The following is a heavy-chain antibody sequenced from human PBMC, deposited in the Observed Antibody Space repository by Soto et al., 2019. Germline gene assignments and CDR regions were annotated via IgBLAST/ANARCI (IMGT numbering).Heavy chain of an antibody. CDR2: MFPGDSDT. D-gene: IGHD6-19*01. V-gene: IGHV5-51*01. Sequence: LGESLKISCKGSGYSFTTYWIGWVRQLPGQGLEWMGVMFPGDSDTRYSPSFQGRVTMSADPSTNTAYLEWSSLKAADSAMYYCARVPDSSLGTMDVWGQGTTVTVSS. CDR1: GYSFTTYW. J-gene: IGHJ6*02. CDR3: ARVPDSSLGTMDV.